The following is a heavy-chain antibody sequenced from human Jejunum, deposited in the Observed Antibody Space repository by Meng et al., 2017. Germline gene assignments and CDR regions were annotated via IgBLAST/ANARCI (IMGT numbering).Heavy chain of an antibody. V-gene: IGHV3-30*07. CDR3: ESLEGKGHYLRSLDDFDI. Sequence: SLSLSCAASGFTFSNNAMHCVRQAPGKGLEWVAVISYDGTKEYYGDSVKGRFTISRDHSKNTLYLHMNSLRSEDTAVYYCESLEGKGHYLRSLDDFDIWGQGTMVTVSS. CDR1: GFTFSNNA. D-gene: IGHD2-21*01. CDR2: ISYDGTKE. J-gene: IGHJ3*02.